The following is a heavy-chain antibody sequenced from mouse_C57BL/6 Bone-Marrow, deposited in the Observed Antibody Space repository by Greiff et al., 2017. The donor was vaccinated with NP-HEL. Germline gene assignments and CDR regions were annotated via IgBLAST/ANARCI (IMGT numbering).Heavy chain of an antibody. CDR1: GYSFTGYY. V-gene: IGHV1-42*01. J-gene: IGHJ4*01. Sequence: EVQLVESGPELVKPGASVEISCKASGYSFTGYYMNWVKQSPEKSLEWIGEINPSTGGTTYNQKFKAKATLTVDKSSSTAYMQLKSLTSEDSAVYYCAREGSGYVGDYWGQGTSVTVSS. D-gene: IGHD3-2*02. CDR2: INPSTGGT. CDR3: AREGSGYVGDY.